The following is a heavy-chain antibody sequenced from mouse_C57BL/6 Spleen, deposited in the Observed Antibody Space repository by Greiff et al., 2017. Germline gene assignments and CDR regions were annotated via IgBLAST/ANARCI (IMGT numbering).Heavy chain of an antibody. CDR1: GFSFTSYG. V-gene: IGHV2-5*01. Sequence: QVQLKQSGPGLVQPSQSLSLTCTVSGFSFTSYGVHWVRQSPGKGLEWLGVIWRGGSTDYNAAFMSRLSITKDNSQSQGFFKLDSLHADDTTIYFWARRRYWYFDVWGTGTTVTVSS. CDR2: IWRGGST. J-gene: IGHJ1*03. CDR3: ARRRYWYFDV.